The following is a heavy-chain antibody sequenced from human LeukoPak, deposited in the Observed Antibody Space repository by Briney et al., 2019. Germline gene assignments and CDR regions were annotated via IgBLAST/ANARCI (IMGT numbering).Heavy chain of an antibody. V-gene: IGHV4-34*01. Sequence: SETLSLTCAVYGGSFSGYYWSWIRQPPGKGLEWIGEINHSGSTNYNPSLKSRVTISVDTSKNQFSLKLSSVTAADTAVYYCARHKGPIRSRRASFDYWGQGTLVTVSS. CDR3: ARHKGPIRSRRASFDY. CDR2: INHSGST. J-gene: IGHJ4*02. D-gene: IGHD2-21*01. CDR1: GGSFSGYY.